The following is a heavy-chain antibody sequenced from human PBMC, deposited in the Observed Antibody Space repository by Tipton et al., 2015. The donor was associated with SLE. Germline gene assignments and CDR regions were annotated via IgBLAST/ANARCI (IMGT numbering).Heavy chain of an antibody. Sequence: TLSLTCTVSGGSISSGFYYWSWIRQPAGKGLGWIGRIYVSGSTNYNPSLKSRVTMSVDVSKNQFSLKLSSVTAADTAVYYCARDLRAIGDRFDPWGQGALVTVSS. CDR1: GGSISSGFYY. J-gene: IGHJ5*02. D-gene: IGHD3-16*01. CDR3: ARDLRAIGDRFDP. CDR2: IYVSGST. V-gene: IGHV4-61*02.